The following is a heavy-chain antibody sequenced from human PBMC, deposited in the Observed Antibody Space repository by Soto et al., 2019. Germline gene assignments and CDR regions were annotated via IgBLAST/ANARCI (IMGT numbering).Heavy chain of an antibody. CDR2: INAGNGNT. CDR1: GYTFTIYA. V-gene: IGHV1-3*05. Sequence: QVQLVQSGAEEKKPGASVKVSCKASGYTFTIYAMHWVRQAPGQRLEWMGWINAGNGNTKYSQKFQGRVTITRDTSASTAYMELSSLRSEDTAVYYCARGAAAGTDFDYWGQGTLVTVSS. D-gene: IGHD6-13*01. CDR3: ARGAAAGTDFDY. J-gene: IGHJ4*02.